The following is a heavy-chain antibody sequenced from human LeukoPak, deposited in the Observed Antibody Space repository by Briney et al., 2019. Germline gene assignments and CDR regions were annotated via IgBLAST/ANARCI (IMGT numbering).Heavy chain of an antibody. D-gene: IGHD3-22*01. Sequence: GGSLRLSCAASGFTFSSYEMNWVRQAPGKGLEWVSYISSSGSTIYYADSVKGRFTISRDNAKNSLYLQMNSLRAEDTAVYYCERDPYDSSGYYTSPGDYWGQGTLVTVSS. CDR3: ERDPYDSSGYYTSPGDY. J-gene: IGHJ4*02. CDR1: GFTFSSYE. CDR2: ISSSGSTI. V-gene: IGHV3-48*03.